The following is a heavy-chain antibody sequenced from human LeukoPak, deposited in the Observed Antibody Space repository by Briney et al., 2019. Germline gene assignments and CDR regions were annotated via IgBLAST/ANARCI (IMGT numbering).Heavy chain of an antibody. Sequence: TGGSLRLSCAASGFTFSSYAMHWVRQAPGRGLVWVAVISYDGSNKYYADSVKGRFTISRDNSKNTLYLQMNSLRAEDTAVYYCIPYDSSGYYPQNFDYWGQGTLVTVSS. J-gene: IGHJ4*02. V-gene: IGHV3-30*01. CDR2: ISYDGSNK. CDR1: GFTFSSYA. D-gene: IGHD3-22*01. CDR3: IPYDSSGYYPQNFDY.